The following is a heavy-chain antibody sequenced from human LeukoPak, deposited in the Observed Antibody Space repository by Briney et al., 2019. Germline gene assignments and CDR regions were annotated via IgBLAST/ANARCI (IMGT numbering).Heavy chain of an antibody. D-gene: IGHD2-15*01. V-gene: IGHV3-48*01. CDR3: ARGDYCSGGSCYSDAFDI. CDR2: ISSSSSTI. J-gene: IGHJ3*02. CDR1: GFTFSSYS. Sequence: GGSLRLSCAASGFTFSSYSMNWVRQAPGKGLEWVSYISSSSSTIYYADSVKGRFTISRDNAKNTLYLQMNSLRAEDTAVYYCARGDYCSGGSCYSDAFDIWGQGTMVTVSS.